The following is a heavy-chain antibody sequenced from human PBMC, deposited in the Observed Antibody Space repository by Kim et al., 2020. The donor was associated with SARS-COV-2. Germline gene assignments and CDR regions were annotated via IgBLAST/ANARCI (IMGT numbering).Heavy chain of an antibody. Sequence: ASVKVSCKASGYTFTSYYMHWVRQAPGQGLEWMGIINPSGGSTSYAQKFQGRVTMTRDTSTSTVYMELSSLRSEDTAVYYCARAGKQVEMATITWFEVYYYYGMDVWGQGTTLTVPS. J-gene: IGHJ6*02. V-gene: IGHV1-46*01. D-gene: IGHD4-4*01. CDR1: GYTFTSYY. CDR3: ARAGKQVEMATITWFEVYYYYGMDV. CDR2: INPSGGST.